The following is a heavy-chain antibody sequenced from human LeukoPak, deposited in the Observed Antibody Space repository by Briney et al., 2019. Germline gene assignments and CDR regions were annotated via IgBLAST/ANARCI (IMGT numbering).Heavy chain of an antibody. CDR2: ISWNSGNI. J-gene: IGHJ6*02. V-gene: IGHV3-9*01. CDR3: AKAVTTRYYYYGMDV. CDR1: GFTFDDYA. D-gene: IGHD4-17*01. Sequence: PGRSLRLSCAASGFTFDDYATHWVRQPPGKGLEWVSGISWNSGNIGYADSVKGRFTISRDNAKKSLYLQMSSLRAEDTALYYCAKAVTTRYYYYGMDVWGQGTTVTVSS.